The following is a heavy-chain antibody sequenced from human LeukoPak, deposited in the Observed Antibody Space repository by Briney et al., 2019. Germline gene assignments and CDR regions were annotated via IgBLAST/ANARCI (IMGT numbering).Heavy chain of an antibody. D-gene: IGHD4-23*01. Sequence: ASVKVSCKASGYTFTGYYMHWVRQAPGQGLEWMGWINTNTGNPTYAQGFTGRFVFSLDTSVSTAYLQISSLKAEDTAVYYCARMTTVVTVDYWGQGTLVTVSS. J-gene: IGHJ4*02. CDR3: ARMTTVVTVDY. CDR2: INTNTGNP. CDR1: GYTFTGYY. V-gene: IGHV7-4-1*02.